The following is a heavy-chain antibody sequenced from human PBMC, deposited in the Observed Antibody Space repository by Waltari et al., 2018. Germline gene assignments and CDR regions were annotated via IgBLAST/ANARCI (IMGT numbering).Heavy chain of an antibody. CDR3: ALDTGASWMDV. CDR1: EYTFTSSY. Sequence: QVQLVQSGAEVKKPGASVKISCKTSEYTFTSSYIHWVRQAPGQGLEWMGIINPSGGSTIYAQKFQGRVTMTRDTSTSTVYMELSSLRSEDTAVYYCALDTGASWMDVWGQGTTVTVSS. J-gene: IGHJ6*02. CDR2: INPSGGST. V-gene: IGHV1-46*01. D-gene: IGHD3-10*01.